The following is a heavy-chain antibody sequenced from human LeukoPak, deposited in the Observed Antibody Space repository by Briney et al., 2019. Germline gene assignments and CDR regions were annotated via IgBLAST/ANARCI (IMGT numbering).Heavy chain of an antibody. CDR3: AKDYGYYSSYYYGMDV. CDR1: GFTFSSSG. V-gene: IGHV3-30*18. Sequence: GGSLRLSCAASGFTFSSSGMHWVRPAPGKGLEWVAVVSYDGRNKYYADSVKGRFTISRDNSKNTLYMQMNSLRAEDTAVYYCAKDYGYYSSYYYGMDVWGQGTTVTVSS. D-gene: IGHD4-11*01. CDR2: VSYDGRNK. J-gene: IGHJ6*02.